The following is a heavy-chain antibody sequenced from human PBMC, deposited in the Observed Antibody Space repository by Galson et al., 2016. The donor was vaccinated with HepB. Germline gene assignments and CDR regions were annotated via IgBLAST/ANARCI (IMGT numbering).Heavy chain of an antibody. CDR2: ISSSSPYT. CDR1: GFTFSSYN. CDR3: AKDSSGSSYYYYYGMDV. J-gene: IGHJ6*02. V-gene: IGHV3-21*01. Sequence: SLRLSCAASGFTFSSYNLNWVRQAPGKGLEWVSSISSSSPYTYYADSAKGRFTISRDNAKNSLYLQMNSLRAEDTAVYYCAKDSSGSSYYYYYGMDVWGQGTTVTV. D-gene: IGHD3-10*01.